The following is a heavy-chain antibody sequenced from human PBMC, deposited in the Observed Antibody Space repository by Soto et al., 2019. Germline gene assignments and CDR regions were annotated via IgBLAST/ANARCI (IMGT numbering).Heavy chain of an antibody. J-gene: IGHJ5*02. CDR1: GFTFNKYS. CDR3: ARGDDFSYFDP. D-gene: IGHD3-3*01. V-gene: IGHV3-48*02. Sequence: GALRLSCAAAGFTFNKYSMNWVRQAPGRGLEWVSYISGSGYTTYYAGSVKGRFTISRDNAKNSLFLQMNSLRDEDTAVYYCARGDDFSYFDPWGQGTLVTVSS. CDR2: ISGSGYTT.